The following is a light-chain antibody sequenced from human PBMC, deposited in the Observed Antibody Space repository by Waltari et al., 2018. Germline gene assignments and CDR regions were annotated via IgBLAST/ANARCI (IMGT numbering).Light chain of an antibody. V-gene: IGLV3-1*01. CDR1: TLGDKY. J-gene: IGLJ3*02. CDR2: HDS. Sequence: SYDLTQPPSVSVSPGQTASITCSGATLGDKYVCWYQQKPGQSPVLVIYHDSKRPSGIPERFSGSNSGNAATLTVSGTQAIDEADYYCQAWDSSTWVFGGGTRLTVL. CDR3: QAWDSSTWV.